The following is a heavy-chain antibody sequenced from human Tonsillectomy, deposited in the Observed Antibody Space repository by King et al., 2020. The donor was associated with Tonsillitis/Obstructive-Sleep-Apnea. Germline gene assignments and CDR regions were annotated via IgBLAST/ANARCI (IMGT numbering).Heavy chain of an antibody. D-gene: IGHD3-3*01. CDR3: AKDLSLDDFWSGYYRPDAFDM. CDR2: ISGSGGSK. Sequence: VQLVESWGGLVQPGGSLRLSCAASGFTVSSYAMSWGRQAPGKGLEWVSTISGSGGSKYYADSVKGRFTISRDNSKNTLYLQMNSLRAEDTVVYYCAKDLSLDDFWSGYYRPDAFDMWGQGTMVTVSS. CDR1: GFTVSSYA. V-gene: IGHV3-23*04. J-gene: IGHJ3*02.